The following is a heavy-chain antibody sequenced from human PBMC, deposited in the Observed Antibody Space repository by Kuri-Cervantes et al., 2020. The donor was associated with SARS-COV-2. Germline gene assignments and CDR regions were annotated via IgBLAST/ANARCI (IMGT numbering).Heavy chain of an antibody. D-gene: IGHD3-16*01. J-gene: IGHJ6*02. V-gene: IGHV3-30*18. Sequence: GGSLRLSGKAAGFSFSSFPMHWVRHAPGKGLEWVALLSTDGNNRYYVDFLKGRFTISRDNSKNTLHLDMNSLKPEDTGVYYCAKMGDNHSKGDYGNEVWGQGITVTVSS. CDR3: AKMGDNHSKGDYGNEV. CDR1: GFSFSSFP. CDR2: LSTDGNNR.